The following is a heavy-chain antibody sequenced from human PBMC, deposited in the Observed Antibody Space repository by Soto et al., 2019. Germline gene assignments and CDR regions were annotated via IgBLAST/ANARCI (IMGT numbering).Heavy chain of an antibody. CDR3: ARVSVYCSSTSCLTPIDYYYGMDV. V-gene: IGHV4-4*07. Sequence: SETLSLTCTVNGSSITSYYWSWIQQPAGKGLEWIGRIYTSGSPNYNPSLKSPVTMSENTSKNQFSLKRSSVTAADTAVYYCARVSVYCSSTSCLTPIDYYYGMDVWGQGTTVT. CDR1: GSSITSYY. CDR2: IYTSGSP. D-gene: IGHD2-2*01. J-gene: IGHJ6*02.